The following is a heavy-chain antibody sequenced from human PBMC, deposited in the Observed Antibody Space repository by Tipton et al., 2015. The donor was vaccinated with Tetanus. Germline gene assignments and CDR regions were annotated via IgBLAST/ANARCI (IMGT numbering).Heavy chain of an antibody. CDR1: GFTFSNYW. CDR3: AKAKSWINLWFGDY. Sequence: LSLTCAASGFTFSNYWMHWVRQAPGKGLEWVANIRQDGSEKYYSDSVKGRFTISRDNAKSSLYSQMNSLRVEDTAVYYCAKAKSWINLWFGDYWGQGVLVIVSP. D-gene: IGHD3-10*01. V-gene: IGHV3-7*01. CDR2: IRQDGSEK. J-gene: IGHJ4*02.